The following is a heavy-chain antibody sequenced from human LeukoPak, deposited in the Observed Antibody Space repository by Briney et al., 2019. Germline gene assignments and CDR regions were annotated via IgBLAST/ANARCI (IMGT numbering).Heavy chain of an antibody. Sequence: WGSLRLPCAASGFTFSSYSMNWVGQAPGKGLEWVSSISSSSSYIYYADSVKGRFTISRDNAKNSLYLQMNSLRAEDTAVYYCAELGITMIGGVWGKGTTVTVSS. D-gene: IGHD3-10*02. CDR2: ISSSSSYI. CDR1: GFTFSSYS. CDR3: AELGITMIGGV. V-gene: IGHV3-21*01. J-gene: IGHJ6*04.